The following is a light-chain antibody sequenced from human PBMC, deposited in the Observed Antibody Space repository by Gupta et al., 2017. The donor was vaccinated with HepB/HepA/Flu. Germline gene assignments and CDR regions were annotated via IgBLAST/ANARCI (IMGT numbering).Light chain of an antibody. V-gene: IGKV3-15*01. Sequence: EIVMTQSLATLSVSPGERATLSCRASESVNRNLAWYQQKPGQGPRLLIYGASTRATGIPARFSGTGSGTEFTLTISSLQSEDFAVYYCQQYNNWPPLTFGGGTKVEIK. J-gene: IGKJ4*01. CDR1: ESVNRN. CDR2: GAS. CDR3: QQYNNWPPLT.